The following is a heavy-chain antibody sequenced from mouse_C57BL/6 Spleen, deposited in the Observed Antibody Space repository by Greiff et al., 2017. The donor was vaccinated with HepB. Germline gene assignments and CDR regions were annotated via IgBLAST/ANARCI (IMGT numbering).Heavy chain of an antibody. V-gene: IGHV2-2*01. J-gene: IGHJ4*01. CDR2: IWSGGST. Sequence: QVHVKQSGPGLVQPSQSLSITCTVSGFSLTSYGVHWVRQSPGKGLEWLGVIWSGGSTDYNAAFISRLSISKDNSKSQVFVKMNSLQADDTAIYYCARLHYDEDYAMDYWGQGTSVTVSS. CDR3: ARLHYDEDYAMDY. CDR1: GFSLTSYG. D-gene: IGHD2-4*01.